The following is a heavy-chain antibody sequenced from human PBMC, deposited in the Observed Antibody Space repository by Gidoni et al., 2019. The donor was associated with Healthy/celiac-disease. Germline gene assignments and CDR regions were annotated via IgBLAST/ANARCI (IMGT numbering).Heavy chain of an antibody. J-gene: IGHJ4*02. CDR1: GGSFSGYY. CDR3: ASWDRGSGYFDY. CDR2: INHSGST. Sequence: QVQLQQWGAGLLKPSEPLSLTCAVYGGSFSGYYWSWIRQSPGKGLEWIGEINHSGSTNYNPSLKSRVTISVDTSKNQFSLKLSSVTAADTAVYYCASWDRGSGYFDYWGQGTLVTVSS. D-gene: IGHD1-26*01. V-gene: IGHV4-34*01.